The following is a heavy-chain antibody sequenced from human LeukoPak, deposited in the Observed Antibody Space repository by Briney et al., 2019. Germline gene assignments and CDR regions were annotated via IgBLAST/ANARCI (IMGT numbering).Heavy chain of an antibody. CDR2: ISAYNGNT. CDR1: GGTFSGYA. D-gene: IGHD4-23*01. Sequence: ASVKVSCKASGGTFSGYAISWVRQAPGQGLEWMGWISAYNGNTNYAQKLQGRVTMTTDTSTSTAYMELRSLRSDDTAVYYCARGAGYGGNSGGVYFDYWGQGTLVTVSS. J-gene: IGHJ4*02. V-gene: IGHV1-18*01. CDR3: ARGAGYGGNSGGVYFDY.